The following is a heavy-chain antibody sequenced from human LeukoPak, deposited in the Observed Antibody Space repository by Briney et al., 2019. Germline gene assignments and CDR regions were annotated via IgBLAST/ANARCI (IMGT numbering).Heavy chain of an antibody. V-gene: IGHV4-31*03. CDR3: ARDGDLSRGAFDI. J-gene: IGHJ3*02. Sequence: SETLSLTCTVSGGSISSGGYYWSWIRQHPGKGLEWIGYIYYSGSTYYNPSLKSRVTISVDTSKNQFSLKLSSVTAADTAVYYCARDGDLSRGAFDIWGQGTMVTVSS. CDR2: IYYSGST. D-gene: IGHD3-3*01. CDR1: GGSISSGGYY.